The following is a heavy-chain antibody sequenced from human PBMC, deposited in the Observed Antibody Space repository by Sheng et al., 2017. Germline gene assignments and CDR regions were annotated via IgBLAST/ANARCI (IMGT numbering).Heavy chain of an antibody. V-gene: IGHV3-30*18. CDR3: AKGLGAYDRSGYNNWIDP. Sequence: QVQLVESGGGVVQPGRSLRLSCAASGFTFSSYGIHWVRQAPGKGLEWVAVISYDGSYQYYAESVKGRFTISRDNSKNTLYLQMNSLRVEDTAVYYCAKGLGAYDRSGYNNWIDPWGQGTLVTVSS. D-gene: IGHD3-22*01. CDR2: ISYDGSYQ. CDR1: GFTFSSYG. J-gene: IGHJ5*02.